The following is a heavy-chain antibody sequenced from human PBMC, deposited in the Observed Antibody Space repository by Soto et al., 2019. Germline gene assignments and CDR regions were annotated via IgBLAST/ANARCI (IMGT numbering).Heavy chain of an antibody. CDR2: MFHGGTT. Sequence: SETLSLTCTVSGSITGYYWTWVRQPPGKSLEWIGYMFHGGTTKYNPSLQSRVTLSLDTAKNQFSLSLTSVTAADTALYYCARERKGFGYIEYWGQGALVTVSS. CDR1: GSITGYY. J-gene: IGHJ4*02. V-gene: IGHV4-59*01. D-gene: IGHD2-15*01. CDR3: ARERKGFGYIEY.